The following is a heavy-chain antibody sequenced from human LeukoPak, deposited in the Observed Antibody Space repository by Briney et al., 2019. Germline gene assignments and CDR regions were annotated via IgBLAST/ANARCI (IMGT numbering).Heavy chain of an antibody. CDR1: GFTFSSYA. D-gene: IGHD3-22*01. V-gene: IGHV3-23*01. CDR3: AKESPLYYYDSSGYSQPYYFDY. J-gene: IGHJ4*02. CDR2: ICGSGGST. Sequence: PGGSLRLSCAASGFTFSSYAMSWVRQAPGKGLEWVSAICGSGGSTYYADSVKGRFTISRDNSKNTLYLQMNSLRAEDTAVYYCAKESPLYYYDSSGYSQPYYFDYWGQGTLVTVSS.